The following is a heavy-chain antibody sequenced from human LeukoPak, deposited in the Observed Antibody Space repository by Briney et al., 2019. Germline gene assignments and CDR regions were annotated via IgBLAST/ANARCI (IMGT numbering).Heavy chain of an antibody. CDR3: ASVAGTSVSNWFDP. Sequence: SETLSLTCAAYGGSFSGYYWSWIRQPPGKGLEWIGEINHSGSTNYNPSLKSRVTISVDTSKNQFSLKLSSVTAADTAVYYCASVAGTSVSNWFDPWGQGTLVTVSS. CDR1: GGSFSGYY. D-gene: IGHD6-19*01. J-gene: IGHJ5*02. CDR2: INHSGST. V-gene: IGHV4-34*01.